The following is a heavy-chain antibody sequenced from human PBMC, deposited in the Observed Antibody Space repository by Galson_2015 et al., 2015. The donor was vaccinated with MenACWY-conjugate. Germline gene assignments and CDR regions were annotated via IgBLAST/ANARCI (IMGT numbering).Heavy chain of an antibody. D-gene: IGHD4/OR15-4a*01. V-gene: IGHV4-39*07. CDR3: ARDGMTMVYFDY. CDR1: GGSISSTNYY. J-gene: IGHJ4*02. Sequence: DTLSLTCTVSGGSISSTNYYWGWIRQPPGKGLEWIGTIYRTGSTYHNPSLKSRVTVSIDTSKNQISLKLSSVTAADTAVYYCARDGMTMVYFDYWGQGTRVTVSS. CDR2: IYRTGST.